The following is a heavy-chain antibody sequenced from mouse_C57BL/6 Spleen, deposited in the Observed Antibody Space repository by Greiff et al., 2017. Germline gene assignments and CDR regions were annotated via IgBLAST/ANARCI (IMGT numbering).Heavy chain of an antibody. Sequence: VQLVESGAELARPGASVKLSCKASGYTFTSYGISWVKQRTGQGLEWIGEIYPRSGNTYYNEKFKGKATLTADKSSSTAYMELRSLTSEDSAVYFCAQTGTYFDVWGTGTTVTVSS. CDR1: GYTFTSYG. J-gene: IGHJ1*03. D-gene: IGHD4-1*01. CDR2: IYPRSGNT. CDR3: AQTGTYFDV. V-gene: IGHV1-81*01.